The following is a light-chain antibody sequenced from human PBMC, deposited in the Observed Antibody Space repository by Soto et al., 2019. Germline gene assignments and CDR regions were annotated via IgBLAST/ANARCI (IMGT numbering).Light chain of an antibody. V-gene: IGLV2-23*01. CDR2: EGG. CDR3: CSYAGSSIFYV. J-gene: IGLJ1*01. CDR1: SSDVGSYNL. Sequence: QSVLTQPASVSGSPGQSITISCTGTSSDVGSYNLVSWYQQHPGKAPKLMIYEGGKRPSGVSNRFSGSKSGNTASLTISGLQAEDEADYYCCSYAGSSIFYVFGTGTKV.